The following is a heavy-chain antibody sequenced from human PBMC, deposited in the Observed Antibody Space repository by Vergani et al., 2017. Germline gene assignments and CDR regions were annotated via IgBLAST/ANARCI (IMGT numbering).Heavy chain of an antibody. D-gene: IGHD5-12*01. Sequence: QVQLEESGGGVVQPGRSLRLSCAGSGFTLSSHAMHWVRQAPGKGLEWVAFIWYDGSKEYYADSVKGRFTISRDNSKNTLHLQINSLRADDTAVYYCTRCCRRYTGYFFDYWGQGTLATDSS. CDR2: IWYDGSKE. V-gene: IGHV3-33*01. J-gene: IGHJ4*02. CDR3: TRCCRRYTGYFFDY. CDR1: GFTLSSHA.